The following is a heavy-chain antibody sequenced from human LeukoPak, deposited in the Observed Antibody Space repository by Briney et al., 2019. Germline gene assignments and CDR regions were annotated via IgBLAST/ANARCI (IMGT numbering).Heavy chain of an antibody. J-gene: IGHJ6*03. CDR3: ARRLAARRFLEWLSNTEYYYMDV. V-gene: IGHV3-9*01. Sequence: GGSLRLSCAASGFTFDDYAMHWVRQAPGKGLEWVSGISWNSGYIGYEDSAKGRFTISRDNAKNSLYLQMNSLRAEDTAVYYCARRLAARRFLEWLSNTEYYYMDVWGKGTTVTVSS. CDR2: ISWNSGYI. CDR1: GFTFDDYA. D-gene: IGHD3-3*01.